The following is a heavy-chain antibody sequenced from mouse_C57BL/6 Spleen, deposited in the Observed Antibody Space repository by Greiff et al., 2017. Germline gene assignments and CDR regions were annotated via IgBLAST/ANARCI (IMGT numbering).Heavy chain of an antibody. Sequence: EVKVVESGGGLVQPGGSLKLSCAASGFTFSDYYMYWVRQTPEKRLEWVAYISNGGGSTYYPDTVKGRFTISRDNAKNTLYLQMSRLKSEDTAMYYCARRGYDYDGFAYWGQGTLVTVSA. J-gene: IGHJ3*01. V-gene: IGHV5-12*01. D-gene: IGHD2-4*01. CDR3: ARRGYDYDGFAY. CDR2: ISNGGGST. CDR1: GFTFSDYY.